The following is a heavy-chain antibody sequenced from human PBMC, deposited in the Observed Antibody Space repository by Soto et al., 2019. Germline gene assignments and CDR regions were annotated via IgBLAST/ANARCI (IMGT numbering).Heavy chain of an antibody. V-gene: IGHV1-69*05. D-gene: IGHD6-13*01. CDR3: ARWQDSVSWPTGVDY. CDR1: GGTFSSYA. Sequence: SVKVSCKASGGTFSSYAISWVRQAPGQGLEWMGGIIPISGTTNYAQKLQGRVTITTDESTSTAYMELRSLRSDDTAVYYCARWQDSVSWPTGVDYWGQGTLVTVSS. J-gene: IGHJ4*02. CDR2: IIPISGTT.